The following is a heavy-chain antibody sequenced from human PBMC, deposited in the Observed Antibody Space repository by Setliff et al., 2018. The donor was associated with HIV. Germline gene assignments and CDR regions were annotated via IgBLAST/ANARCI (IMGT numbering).Heavy chain of an antibody. J-gene: IGHJ1*01. D-gene: IGHD3-22*01. V-gene: IGHV1-18*04. CDR2: ISPYNGDT. CDR1: GVSFSSYA. CDR3: VRGVTRDISGYYRDEYFQH. Sequence: ASVKVSCKTSGVSFSSYAISWVRQAPGQGLEWMGWISPYNGDTRFAQSLQGRVTLTTDTSTNTAYMEMRTLRSDDTAVYYCVRGVTRDISGYYRDEYFQHWGQGTPVTVSS.